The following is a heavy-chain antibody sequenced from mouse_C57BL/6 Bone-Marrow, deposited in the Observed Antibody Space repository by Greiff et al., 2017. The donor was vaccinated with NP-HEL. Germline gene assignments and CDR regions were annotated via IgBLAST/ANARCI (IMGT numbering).Heavy chain of an antibody. Sequence: EVQLQQSGPVLVKPGASVKMSCKASGYTFTDYYMNWVKQSHGKSLEWIGVINPYNGGTSYNQKFKGKATLTVDKSSSTAYMELNSLTSEDSAVYYYARRNWGFAYWGRGTLVTVSA. CDR1: GYTFTDYY. J-gene: IGHJ3*01. V-gene: IGHV1-19*01. D-gene: IGHD4-1*01. CDR3: ARRNWGFAY. CDR2: INPYNGGT.